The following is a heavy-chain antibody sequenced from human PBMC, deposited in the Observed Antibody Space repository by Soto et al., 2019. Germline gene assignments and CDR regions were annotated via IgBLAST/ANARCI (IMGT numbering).Heavy chain of an antibody. CDR3: AKTHSGWYPPFDS. CDR2: ISGSGTTT. CDR1: GFIFSSYA. J-gene: IGHJ4*02. Sequence: EVQLLESGGGLEQPGGSLRLSCAASGFIFSSYALSWVRQAPGKGLEWVSAISGSGTTTYYADSVKGRFTFSRDNSKNMLYLQMHSLRAEDTALYYCAKTHSGWYPPFDSWGQGTLVTVSS. D-gene: IGHD6-19*01. V-gene: IGHV3-23*01.